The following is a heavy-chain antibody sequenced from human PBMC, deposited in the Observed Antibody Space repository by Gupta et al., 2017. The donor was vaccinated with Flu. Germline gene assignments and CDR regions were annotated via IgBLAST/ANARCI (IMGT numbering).Heavy chain of an antibody. V-gene: IGHV4-34*01. CDR2: INHSGST. CDR1: GGSFSGYY. Sequence: GGSFSGYYWSWIRQPPGKGLEWIGEINHSGSTNYNPSLKSRVTISVDTSKNQFSLKLSSVTAADTAVYYCARETPPWGMGWGQWTMVTL. D-gene: IGHD2-8*02. J-gene: IGHJ3*01. CDR3: ARETPPWGMG.